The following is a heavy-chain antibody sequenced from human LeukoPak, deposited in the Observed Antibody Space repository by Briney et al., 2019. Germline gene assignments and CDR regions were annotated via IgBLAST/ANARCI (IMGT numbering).Heavy chain of an antibody. V-gene: IGHV3-23*01. CDR2: ISGSGGST. Sequence: GGSLRLSCAASGFTVSGDYMNWVRQAPGKGLEWVSAISGSGGSTYYADSVKGRFTISRDNSKNTLYLQMNSLRAEDTAVYYCAREGFSRGYYQYYYMDVWGKGTTVTVSS. CDR3: AREGFSRGYYQYYYMDV. CDR1: GFTVSGDY. D-gene: IGHD3-3*02. J-gene: IGHJ6*03.